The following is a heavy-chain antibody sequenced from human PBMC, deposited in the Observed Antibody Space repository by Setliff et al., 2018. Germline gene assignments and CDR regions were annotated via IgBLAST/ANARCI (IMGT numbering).Heavy chain of an antibody. CDR1: GGSISSSSYY. CDR3: ARDGGEY. Sequence: PSETLSLTCTVSGGSISSSSYYWGWIRQPPGKGLEWMWEINHSGSTNYTPSLKSRVTISVDTSKNQFSLKLSSVTAADTAVYYCARDGGEYWGQGTLVTVSS. J-gene: IGHJ4*02. V-gene: IGHV4-39*07. D-gene: IGHD3-16*01. CDR2: INHSGST.